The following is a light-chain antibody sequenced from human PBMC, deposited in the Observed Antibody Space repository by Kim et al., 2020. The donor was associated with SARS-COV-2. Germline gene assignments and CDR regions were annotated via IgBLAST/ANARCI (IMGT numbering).Light chain of an antibody. CDR2: ASF. Sequence: ASVGDSVTITCRVSQHISSWLAWYQQRPEKSPKSLIYASFRLQRGVPSRFSGSGSGTEFTLTISGLQPEDFATYYCQQYSTSPYTFGQGTKVDIK. V-gene: IGKV1D-16*01. J-gene: IGKJ2*01. CDR3: QQYSTSPYT. CDR1: QHISSW.